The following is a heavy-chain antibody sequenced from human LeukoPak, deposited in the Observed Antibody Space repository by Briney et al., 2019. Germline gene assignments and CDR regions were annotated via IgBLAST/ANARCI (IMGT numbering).Heavy chain of an antibody. CDR1: GYTFTGYY. V-gene: IGHV1-2*02. D-gene: IGHD5-18*01. J-gene: IGHJ5*02. Sequence: ASVKVSCKASGYTFTGYYMHWVRQAPGQGLEWMGWINPNSGGTNYAQKFQGRVTMNRDTTIRTAYMELSRLRSDDTAVYYCARDIVMVTYWFDPWGQGTLVTVSS. CDR2: INPNSGGT. CDR3: ARDIVMVTYWFDP.